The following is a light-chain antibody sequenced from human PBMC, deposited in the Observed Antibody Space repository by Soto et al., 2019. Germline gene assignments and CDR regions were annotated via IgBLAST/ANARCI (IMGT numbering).Light chain of an antibody. V-gene: IGKV1-5*03. Sequence: DIQMTQSPSTLSASVGDRVTITCRASQSLRNWFAWYQQKPGKAPKLLIYKASSLESGVPSRFSGSGSGAEFTLTINGLQPDDFATYYCQQYATHSWTFGQGTKVEIK. J-gene: IGKJ1*01. CDR1: QSLRNW. CDR3: QQYATHSWT. CDR2: KAS.